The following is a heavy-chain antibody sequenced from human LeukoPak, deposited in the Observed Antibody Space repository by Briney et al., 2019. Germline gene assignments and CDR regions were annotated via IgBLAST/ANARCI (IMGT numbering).Heavy chain of an antibody. J-gene: IGHJ6*02. V-gene: IGHV3-73*01. CDR3: TSSIVVVPAAMEAINGMDV. D-gene: IGHD2-2*01. CDR1: GFTFSGSA. CDR2: IRSKANSYAT. Sequence: GGSLKLSCAASGFTFSGSAMHWVRQASGKGLEWVGRIRSKANSYATAYAASVKGRFTISRDDSKNTAYLQMNSLKTEDTAVYYCTSSIVVVPAAMEAINGMDVWGQGTTVTVSS.